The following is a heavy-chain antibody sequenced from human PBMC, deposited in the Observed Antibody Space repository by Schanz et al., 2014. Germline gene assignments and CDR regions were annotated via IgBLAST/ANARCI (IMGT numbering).Heavy chain of an antibody. D-gene: IGHD1-1*01. CDR3: AGPRYNRL. V-gene: IGHV3-66*04. Sequence: EVQLVESGGGLVQPGGSLRLSCAASGFTFSSYWMHWVRQAPGKGLVWVSGIYSIGNTYYADSVKGRFTISRDNSKNTPFLQMNSLRAEDTAVYYCAGPRYNRLWGQGTLVSVSS. J-gene: IGHJ4*02. CDR2: IYSIGNT. CDR1: GFTFSSYW.